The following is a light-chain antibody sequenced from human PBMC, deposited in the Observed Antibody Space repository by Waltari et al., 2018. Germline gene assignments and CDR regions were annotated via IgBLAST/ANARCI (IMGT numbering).Light chain of an antibody. CDR3: QQYNKWPRT. Sequence: EIVMTQSPATLSVSPGERATLSCRASQSVSSKLAWYQQKPGQAPRLLIYGASTRATGIPARVSGSGSGTDFTLTISSLQSEDFAIYYCQQYNKWPRTFGQGTKVAIK. CDR2: GAS. V-gene: IGKV3-15*01. CDR1: QSVSSK. J-gene: IGKJ1*01.